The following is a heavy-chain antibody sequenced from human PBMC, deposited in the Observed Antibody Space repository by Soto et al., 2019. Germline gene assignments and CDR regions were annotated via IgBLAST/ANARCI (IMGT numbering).Heavy chain of an antibody. Sequence: GGSLSLSCAASGFTFSSYWMHWVRQAPGKGLVWVSRINSDGSSTSYADSVKGRFTISRDNSKNTLYLQMNSLRAEDTAVYYCAKDLQLWSRLRSPVPYRIDYWGQGTLVTVSS. CDR2: INSDGSST. CDR3: AKDLQLWSRLRSPVPYRIDY. D-gene: IGHD5-18*01. J-gene: IGHJ4*02. CDR1: GFTFSSYW. V-gene: IGHV3-74*01.